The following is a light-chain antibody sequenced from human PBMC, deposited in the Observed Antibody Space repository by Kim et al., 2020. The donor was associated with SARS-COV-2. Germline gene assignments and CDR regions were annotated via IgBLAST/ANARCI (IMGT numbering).Light chain of an antibody. Sequence: ALELTVTLNCKGASLTIYYATRYQQMPGQAPLLVLDGKYNRPTGIPDRFSGSASGNAASLTITGAQAEDEADYYCSSRDSSGDHVVFGGGTQLTVL. CDR1: SLTIYY. J-gene: IGLJ2*01. V-gene: IGLV3-19*01. CDR3: SSRDSSGDHVV. CDR2: GKY.